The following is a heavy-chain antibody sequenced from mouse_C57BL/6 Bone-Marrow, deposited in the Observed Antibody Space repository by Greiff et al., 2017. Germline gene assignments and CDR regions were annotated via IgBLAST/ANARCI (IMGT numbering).Heavy chain of an antibody. J-gene: IGHJ1*03. CDR1: GFTFSDYY. D-gene: IGHD1-1*01. CDR2: INYDGSST. V-gene: IGHV5-16*01. Sequence: EVMLVESEGGLVQPGSSMKLSCTASGFTFSDYYMAWVRQVPEKGLEWVANINYDGSSTYYLDSLKSRFIISRDNAKNILYLQMSSLKSEDTATYYCARGGGITTRYFDVWGTGTTVTVSS. CDR3: ARGGGITTRYFDV.